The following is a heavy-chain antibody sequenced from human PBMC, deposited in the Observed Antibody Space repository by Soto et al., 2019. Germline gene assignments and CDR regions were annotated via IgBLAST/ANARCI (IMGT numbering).Heavy chain of an antibody. CDR2: INPSGGST. D-gene: IGHD2-21*01. V-gene: IGHV1-46*03. J-gene: IGHJ3*01. CDR3: AKDTAAIADILRAFDL. CDR1: GYTFTSYY. Sequence: ASVKRSSEASGYTFTSYYLQWVRQAPGQGLEWMGIINPSGGSTSYAQKFQGRVTMTRDTSTSTVYMELSSLRSEDTAVYYCAKDTAAIADILRAFDLCGQGTMVT.